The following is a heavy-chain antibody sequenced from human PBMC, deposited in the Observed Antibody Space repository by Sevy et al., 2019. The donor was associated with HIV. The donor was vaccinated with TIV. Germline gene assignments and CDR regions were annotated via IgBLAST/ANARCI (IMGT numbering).Heavy chain of an antibody. CDR3: AKGIGYSGYETDY. J-gene: IGHJ4*02. D-gene: IGHD5-12*01. CDR2: ISGSGIRT. Sequence: GGSLRLSCAASGITFSSYAMSWVRQAPGKGLEWVSAISGSGIRTYYADSVKGRFTISRDNSKNTLYLQMNNLRAEDTAVFYCAKGIGYSGYETDYWGQGTLVTVSS. V-gene: IGHV3-23*01. CDR1: GITFSSYA.